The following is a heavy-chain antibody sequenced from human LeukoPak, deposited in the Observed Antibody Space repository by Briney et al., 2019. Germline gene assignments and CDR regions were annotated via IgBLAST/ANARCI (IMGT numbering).Heavy chain of an antibody. V-gene: IGHV4-59*01. J-gene: IGHJ4*02. D-gene: IGHD3-9*01. CDR2: ICYSGST. CDR3: ARAVYDILTGYSFDY. CDR1: GGFLSRYY. Sequence: SETLSLTCTVTGGFLSRYYWSWLRQPPGKGLEWIGYICYSGSTNYNPSLKSRVTISVDTSRNQFSLKLSSVTAADTAVYYCARAVYDILTGYSFDYWGQGTLVTVSS.